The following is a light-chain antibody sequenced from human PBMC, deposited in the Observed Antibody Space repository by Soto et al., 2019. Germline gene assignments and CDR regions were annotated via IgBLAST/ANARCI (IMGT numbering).Light chain of an antibody. CDR2: SND. CDR3: SAWDDSLNGPV. CDR1: SSNIGSNT. J-gene: IGLJ3*02. V-gene: IGLV1-44*01. Sequence: QSALTQPPSASGTPGQRVTISCPGSSSNIGSNTVNWYQQLPGTAPKLLIYSNDQRPSGVPDRFSGSKSGTSASLAISGLQSEDEADYYCSAWDDSLNGPVFGGGTKLTV.